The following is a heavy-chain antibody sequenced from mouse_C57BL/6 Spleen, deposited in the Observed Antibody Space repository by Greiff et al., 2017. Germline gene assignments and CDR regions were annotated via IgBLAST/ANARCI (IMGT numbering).Heavy chain of an antibody. V-gene: IGHV2-2*01. CDR3: ASPPRSYWYFDV. J-gene: IGHJ1*03. Sequence: QVQLKESGPGLVQPSQSLSITCTVSGFSLTSYGVHWVRQSPGKGLEWLGVIWSGGSTDYNAAFISRLSISKDNSKSQVFFKMNSLQADDTVIYYCASPPRSYWYFDVWGTGTTVTVSS. CDR1: GFSLTSYG. D-gene: IGHD2-10*02. CDR2: IWSGGST.